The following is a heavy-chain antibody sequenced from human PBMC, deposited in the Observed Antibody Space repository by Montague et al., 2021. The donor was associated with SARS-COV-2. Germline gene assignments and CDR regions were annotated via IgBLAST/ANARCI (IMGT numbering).Heavy chain of an antibody. Sequence: SETLSLTCSVSGASIKTFYWGWIRQPPGGGLEWIGYMFDGGSAIYNPSLKSRVTISLDTSKNQFSLSLTSVTAADTAVYYCARDRGIAQRIDTWGQGTNVIVTS. J-gene: IGHJ3*02. D-gene: IGHD6-13*01. V-gene: IGHV4-59*01. CDR1: GASIKTFY. CDR2: MFDGGSA. CDR3: ARDRGIAQRIDT.